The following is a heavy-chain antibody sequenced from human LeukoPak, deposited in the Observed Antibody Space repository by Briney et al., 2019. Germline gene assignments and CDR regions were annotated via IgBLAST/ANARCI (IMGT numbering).Heavy chain of an antibody. CDR2: IKEDGTET. D-gene: IGHD5-24*01. CDR1: GFTFSSHW. V-gene: IGHV3-7*03. J-gene: IGHJ4*02. CDR3: AKEGRSLQTY. Sequence: GGSLRLSCAGSGFTFSSHWMTWVRQTPGKGLEWVANIKEDGTETYYVDSVKGRFTISRDNAKNSLYLQMNSLRVEDTAVYYCAKEGRSLQTYWGQGTLVTVSS.